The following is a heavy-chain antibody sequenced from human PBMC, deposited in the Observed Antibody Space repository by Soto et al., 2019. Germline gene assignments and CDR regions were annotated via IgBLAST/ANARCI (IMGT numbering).Heavy chain of an antibody. CDR3: VKDLYYYGSGSPIDY. D-gene: IGHD3-10*01. J-gene: IGHJ4*02. V-gene: IGHV3-64D*08. Sequence: GGSLRLSCSASGFTFSSYAMHWVRQAPGKGLEYVSAISSNGGSTYYADSVKGRFTISRDNSKNTLYLQMSSLRAEDTAVYYCVKDLYYYGSGSPIDYWGQGTLVTVSS. CDR2: ISSNGGST. CDR1: GFTFSSYA.